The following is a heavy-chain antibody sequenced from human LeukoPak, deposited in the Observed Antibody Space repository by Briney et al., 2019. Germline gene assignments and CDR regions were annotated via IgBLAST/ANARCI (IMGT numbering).Heavy chain of an antibody. D-gene: IGHD2-2*01. CDR1: GFTFTSYL. V-gene: IGHV3-7*01. CDR2: IKKDGSEK. J-gene: IGHJ4*02. CDR3: AREAGGSSH. Sequence: GGALRLSCVASGFTFTSYLMSCARDAPGEWRWRGSNIKKDGSEKYYVDSVKGRFTISRDNAKNSLYLQMNSLRAEDTAVYYCAREAGGSSHWGQGTLVTVSS.